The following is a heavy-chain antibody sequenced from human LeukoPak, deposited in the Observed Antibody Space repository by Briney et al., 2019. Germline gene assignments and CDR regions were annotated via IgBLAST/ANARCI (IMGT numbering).Heavy chain of an antibody. V-gene: IGHV1-18*01. D-gene: IGHD3-10*01. CDR1: GYTFTTYG. J-gene: IGHJ4*02. Sequence: ASVKVPCKTSGYTFTTYGISWVRQAPGQGLEWMGWSSPNNGNRNYAQKFQGRVTMTTDTSTATAYMELRSLRSDDTAVYYCARGQPNRLMWFGELLSNINPFDYWGQGTLVTVSA. CDR2: SSPNNGNR. CDR3: ARGQPNRLMWFGELLSNINPFDY.